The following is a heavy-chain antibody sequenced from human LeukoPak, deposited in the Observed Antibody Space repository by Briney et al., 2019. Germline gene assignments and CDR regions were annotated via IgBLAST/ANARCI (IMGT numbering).Heavy chain of an antibody. CDR3: ARAPYYDYVWGSYRTVGMDV. CDR1: GYTFTSYA. D-gene: IGHD3-16*02. CDR2: INAGNGNT. Sequence: ASVKVSCKASGYTFTSYAMHWVRQAPGQRLEWMGWINAGNGNTKYSQKFQGRVTITRDTSASTAYMELSSLRSEDTAVYYCARAPYYDYVWGSYRTVGMDVWGQGTTVTVSS. V-gene: IGHV1-3*01. J-gene: IGHJ6*02.